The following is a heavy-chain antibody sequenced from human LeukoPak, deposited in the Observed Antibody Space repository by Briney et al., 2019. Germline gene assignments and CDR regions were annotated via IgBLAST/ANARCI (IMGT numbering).Heavy chain of an antibody. CDR2: IYYSGST. V-gene: IGHV4-59*01. CDR3: ARVKRIAAPIDY. CDR1: GGSINSYY. D-gene: IGHD6-13*01. J-gene: IGHJ4*02. Sequence: SETLSLTCTVSGGSINSYYWSWIRQPPGKGLEWIGYIYYSGSTNYNPSLKSRVTISVDTSKNQFSLKLSSVTAADTAVYYCARVKRIAAPIDYWGQGTLVTVSS.